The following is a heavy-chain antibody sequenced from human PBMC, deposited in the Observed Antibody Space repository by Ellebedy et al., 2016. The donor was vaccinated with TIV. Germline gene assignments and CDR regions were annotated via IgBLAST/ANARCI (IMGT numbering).Heavy chain of an antibody. D-gene: IGHD5-12*01. CDR1: GGSFSVYY. CDR2: ISGSGST. J-gene: IGHJ4*02. Sequence: SETLSLXXGVAGGSFSVYYWTWIRQPPGKGLEWIGEISGSGSTNYNPSLRSRTTLSVDMSKNQFSLNLTSVTAADTAVYFCARRAIYSHGKVATDLAYWGQGILVTVSS. V-gene: IGHV4-34*01. CDR3: ARRAIYSHGKVATDLAY.